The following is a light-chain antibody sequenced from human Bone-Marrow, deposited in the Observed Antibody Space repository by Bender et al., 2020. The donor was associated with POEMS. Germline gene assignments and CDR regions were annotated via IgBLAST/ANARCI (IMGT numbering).Light chain of an antibody. V-gene: IGLV2-23*02. CDR2: EVT. CDR1: SSDVGAYDL. CDR3: CSYAGVGARV. J-gene: IGLJ3*02. Sequence: QSALTQPASVSGSPGQSITISCTGTSSDVGAYDLVSWYQQHPGTAPRLLIYEVTKRPSGVSNRFSGSKSGNTASLTISGLQAEDEADYHCCSYAGVGARVFGGGTKLTVL.